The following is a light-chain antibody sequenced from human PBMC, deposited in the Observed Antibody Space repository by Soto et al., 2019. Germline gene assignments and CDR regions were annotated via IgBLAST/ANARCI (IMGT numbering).Light chain of an antibody. V-gene: IGLV2-14*01. CDR1: SSDIGSYNY. CDR2: EVR. CDR3: ISYRGGDTYYV. J-gene: IGLJ1*01. Sequence: QSALTQPASVSGSPGQSITISCTGTSSDIGSYNYVAWYQQFPGKTPKLIIYEVRNRPSGVSFRFSGSKSGNTASLTISGLQAEDEADYYCISYRGGDTYYVLGNGTKVT.